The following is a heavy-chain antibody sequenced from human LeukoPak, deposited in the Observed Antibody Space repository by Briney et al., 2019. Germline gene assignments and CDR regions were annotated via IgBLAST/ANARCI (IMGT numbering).Heavy chain of an antibody. CDR1: GFTFSSYG. D-gene: IGHD2-15*01. CDR3: AKKRSSGGATQFDY. Sequence: PGGSLRLSCVASGFTFSSYGMSWVRQAPGKGLEWVSSTSGSGGDTYYADSVKGRFTLSRDNSKNTLYLQMNSLRADDTAVYYCAKKRSSGGATQFDYWGQGTLVTVSS. CDR2: TSGSGGDT. V-gene: IGHV3-23*01. J-gene: IGHJ4*02.